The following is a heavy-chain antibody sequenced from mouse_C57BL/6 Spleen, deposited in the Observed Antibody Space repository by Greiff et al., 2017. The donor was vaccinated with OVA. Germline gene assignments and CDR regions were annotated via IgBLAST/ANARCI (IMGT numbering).Heavy chain of an antibody. D-gene: IGHD2-2*01. V-gene: IGHV5-17*01. CDR2: ISSGSSTI. CDR1: GFTFSDYG. CDR3: ARPGYDWDFDV. J-gene: IGHJ1*03. Sequence: EVKLVESGGGLVKPGGSLKLSCAASGFTFSDYGMHWVRQAPEKGLEWVAYISSGSSTIDYADTVKGRFTISRDNAKNTLFLQMTSLRSEDTAMYYCARPGYDWDFDVWGTGTTVTVSS.